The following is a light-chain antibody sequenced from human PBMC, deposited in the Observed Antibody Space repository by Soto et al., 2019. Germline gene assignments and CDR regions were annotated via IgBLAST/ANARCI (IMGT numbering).Light chain of an antibody. V-gene: IGKV3-15*01. CDR2: GIS. CDR1: QRLTRY. J-gene: IGKJ4*01. CDR3: QQYNNWPLT. Sequence: EIVMTQSPATLSVSPGETATLSCRASQRLTRYLAWYQQKPDQTPRLLIYGISTRATDIPARFSGSGSGTEFTLTISSLQSEDFAVYYCQQYNNWPLTFGGGTKVEIK.